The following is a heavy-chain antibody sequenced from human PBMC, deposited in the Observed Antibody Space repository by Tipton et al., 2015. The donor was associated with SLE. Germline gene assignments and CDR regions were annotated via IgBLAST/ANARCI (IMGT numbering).Heavy chain of an antibody. V-gene: IGHV4-59*08. Sequence: TLSLTCTVSGGSISSYYWSWIRQPPGKGLEWIGYIYYSGSTNYNPSLKSRVTISVDTSKNQFSLKLSSVTAADTAVYYCARSRIQLWIDYRGQGTLVTVSS. CDR2: IYYSGST. J-gene: IGHJ4*02. D-gene: IGHD5-18*01. CDR3: ARSRIQLWIDY. CDR1: GGSISSYY.